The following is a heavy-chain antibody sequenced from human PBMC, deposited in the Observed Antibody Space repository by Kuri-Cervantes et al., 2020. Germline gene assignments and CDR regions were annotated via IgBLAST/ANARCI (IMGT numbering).Heavy chain of an antibody. D-gene: IGHD3-10*01. J-gene: IGHJ6*02. V-gene: IGHV4-61*02. Sequence: SCTVSGGSISSGSYYWSWIRQPAGKGLEWIGRIYTSGSTNYNPSLKSRVTISVDTSKNQFSLKLSSVTAADTAVYYCARDHMVRGVIILYGMDVWGQGTTVTVSS. CDR2: IYTSGST. CDR1: GGSISSGSYY. CDR3: ARDHMVRGVIILYGMDV.